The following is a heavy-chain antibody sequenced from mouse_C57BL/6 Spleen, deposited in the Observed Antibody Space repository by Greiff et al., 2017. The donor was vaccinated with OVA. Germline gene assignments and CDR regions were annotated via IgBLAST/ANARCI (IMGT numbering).Heavy chain of an antibody. CDR1: GYAFTNYL. V-gene: IGHV1-54*01. D-gene: IGHD1-1*01. J-gene: IGHJ4*01. Sequence: LVESGAELVRPGTSVKVSCKASGYAFTNYLIEWVKQRPGQGLEWIGVINPGSGGTNYNEKFKGKATLTADKSSSTAYMQLSSLTSEASAVYFCARATTVVAPMDYWGQGTSVTVSS. CDR3: ARATTVVAPMDY. CDR2: INPGSGGT.